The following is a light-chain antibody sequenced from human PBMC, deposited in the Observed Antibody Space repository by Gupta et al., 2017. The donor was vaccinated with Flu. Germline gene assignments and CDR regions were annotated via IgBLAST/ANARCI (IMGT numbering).Light chain of an antibody. Sequence: SYVLTQPPSVSVAPGQTARITCDGDNGGSKTMHWYHQRPGQAPVLVISDDTNRPSGIPDRFSGSNSGNTATLTITRVEVGDEADYYCHVWDSTSNHCVFGGGTKLTVL. CDR1: NGGSKT. CDR3: HVWDSTSNHCV. J-gene: IGLJ2*01. V-gene: IGLV3-21*02. CDR2: DDT.